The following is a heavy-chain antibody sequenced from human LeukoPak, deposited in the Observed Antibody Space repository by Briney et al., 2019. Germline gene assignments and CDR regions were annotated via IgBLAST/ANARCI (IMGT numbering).Heavy chain of an antibody. Sequence: QPGGSLRLSCAASGFTFSSYAMNWVRQAPGKGLEWVSAISGSGYSTYYADSVKGRFTISRDNSKNMLYVQMNSLRGEDTAVYYCAKELGDFRSAFDYWGQGTLVTVSS. V-gene: IGHV3-23*01. CDR3: AKELGDFRSAFDY. J-gene: IGHJ4*02. D-gene: IGHD3-3*01. CDR1: GFTFSSYA. CDR2: ISGSGYST.